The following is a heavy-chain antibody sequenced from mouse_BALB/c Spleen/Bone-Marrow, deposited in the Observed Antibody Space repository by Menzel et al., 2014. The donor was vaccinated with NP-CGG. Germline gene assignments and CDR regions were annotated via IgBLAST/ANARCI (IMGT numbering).Heavy chain of an antibody. CDR1: GFTFSDYG. Sequence: EVKLMESGGGLVQPGGSRKLSCAASGFTFSDYGMAWVRQAPGKGPEWVAFISNLAYSIYYADTVTGRFTISRENAKNTLYLEMSSLRSEDTAMYYCARGGKIYYAMDYWGQGTSVTVSS. V-gene: IGHV5-15*02. CDR2: ISNLAYSI. J-gene: IGHJ4*01. CDR3: ARGGKIYYAMDY.